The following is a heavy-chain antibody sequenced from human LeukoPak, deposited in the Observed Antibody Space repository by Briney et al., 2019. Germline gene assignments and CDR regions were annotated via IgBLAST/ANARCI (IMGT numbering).Heavy chain of an antibody. CDR2: ISSSSSYI. J-gene: IGHJ4*02. V-gene: IGHV3-21*01. CDR1: GFTFSSYA. CDR3: ARGGLSSFDY. D-gene: IGHD3-3*02. Sequence: PGGSLRLSCAASGFTFSSYAMSWVRQAPGKGLEWVSSISSSSSYIYYADSVKGRFTISRDNAKNSLYLQMNSLRAEDTAVYYCARGGLSSFDYWGQGTLVTVSS.